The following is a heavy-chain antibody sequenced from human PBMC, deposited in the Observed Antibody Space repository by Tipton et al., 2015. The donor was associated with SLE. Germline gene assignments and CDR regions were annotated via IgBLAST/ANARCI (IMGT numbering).Heavy chain of an antibody. CDR2: VYTSGNT. CDR1: GGSISISSYY. Sequence: TLSLTCSVSGGSISISSYYWGWIRQPPGKGLEWIGRVYTSGNTNYNPSLQNRVTISLDTSKNQFSLKLTSVTAADTAVYYCARRRGASGLFDSWGQGILVTVSS. J-gene: IGHJ4*02. CDR3: ARRRGASGLFDS. V-gene: IGHV4-61*02.